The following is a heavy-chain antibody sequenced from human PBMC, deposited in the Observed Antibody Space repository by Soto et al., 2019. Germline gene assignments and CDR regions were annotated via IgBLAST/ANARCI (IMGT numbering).Heavy chain of an antibody. Sequence: QVQLVQSGGEVKKPGSSVKVSCKASGDTFSSSTITWVRQAPGQGLEWMGRIIPLLATTDYAQNFQGRVTITADRSTITAYMELNSLRSEDTAVYYCVRDSPIGSTFSGFDGIDYWGQGTLVTVS. D-gene: IGHD6-25*01. CDR2: IIPLLATT. J-gene: IGHJ4*02. V-gene: IGHV1-69*08. CDR3: VRDSPIGSTFSGFDGIDY. CDR1: GDTFSSST.